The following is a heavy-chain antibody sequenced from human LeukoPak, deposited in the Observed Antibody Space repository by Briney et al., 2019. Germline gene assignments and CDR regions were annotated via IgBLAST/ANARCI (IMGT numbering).Heavy chain of an antibody. CDR1: GGSISNYN. CDR3: ARGGLYCSSTSCYFRFDY. Sequence: PSETLSLTCTVSGGSISNYNWSWVRQPAGKGLEWIGRIYTSGSTNYNPSLKSRVTMSVDTSKYQFSLKLSSVTAADTAVYYCARGGLYCSSTSCYFRFDYWGQGTLVTVSS. D-gene: IGHD2-2*01. V-gene: IGHV4-4*07. CDR2: IYTSGST. J-gene: IGHJ4*02.